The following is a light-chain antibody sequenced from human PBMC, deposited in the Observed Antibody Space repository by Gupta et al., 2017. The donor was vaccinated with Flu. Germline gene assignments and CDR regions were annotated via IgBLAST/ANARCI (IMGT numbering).Light chain of an antibody. CDR1: SGHSSYG. Sequence: SGHSSYGIAWHQQQPEKGPRYLMRVNSDGSHTKRDGIPDRFSGSSSGPERYLTISSLQFEDEADYYCQTWGTGIHVFGTGTKVTVL. J-gene: IGLJ1*01. V-gene: IGLV4-69*01. CDR2: VNSDGSH. CDR3: QTWGTGIHV.